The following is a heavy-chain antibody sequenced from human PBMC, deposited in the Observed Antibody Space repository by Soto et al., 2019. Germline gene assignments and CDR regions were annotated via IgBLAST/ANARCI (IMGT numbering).Heavy chain of an antibody. CDR3: ARRYGASFDY. CDR2: IYYSGST. Sequence: SETLFLTCSVSGDSINNGAYYWNWIRQHPDKRLEWIGYIYYSGSTNYNPSLKSRVTISVDTSKNQFSLKLSSVTAADTAVYYCARRYGASFDYWGQGTLVTVSS. CDR1: GDSINNGAYY. V-gene: IGHV4-61*08. J-gene: IGHJ4*02. D-gene: IGHD4-17*01.